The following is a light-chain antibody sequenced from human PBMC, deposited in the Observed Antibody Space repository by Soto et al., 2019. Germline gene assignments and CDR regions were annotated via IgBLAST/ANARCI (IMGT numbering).Light chain of an antibody. CDR1: SSDFGSYKF. J-gene: IGLJ1*01. Sequence: SPLTQPASVSGSPGQSVTISCTGTSSDFGSYKFVSWYQPHPGKVPKVIIYETSKRPSGVSDRFSGSKSGNTASLTISGLQAEDEADYYCFSFTSTNTHVFGSGTKVTVL. CDR3: FSFTSTNTHV. V-gene: IGLV2-23*01. CDR2: ETS.